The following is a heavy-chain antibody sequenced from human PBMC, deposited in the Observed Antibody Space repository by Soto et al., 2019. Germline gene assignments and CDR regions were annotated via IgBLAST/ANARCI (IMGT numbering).Heavy chain of an antibody. Sequence: SETLSLTCTVSGGSISSGGYFWSWIRQHPGKGLERIGFIYYSGSTYYNPSLKSRVTISVDTSKNQFSLKLSSVTAADTAVYYCAREGAAPYYYYGMDVWGQGTTVTVSS. J-gene: IGHJ6*02. CDR1: GGSISSGGYF. CDR3: AREGAAPYYYYGMDV. D-gene: IGHD6-6*01. CDR2: IYYSGST. V-gene: IGHV4-31*03.